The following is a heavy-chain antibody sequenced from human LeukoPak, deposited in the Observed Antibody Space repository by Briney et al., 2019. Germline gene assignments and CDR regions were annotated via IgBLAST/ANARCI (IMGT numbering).Heavy chain of an antibody. D-gene: IGHD3-22*01. V-gene: IGHV3-21*01. Sequence: VGSLRLSCAASGFTFSSYSMNWVRQAPGKGLEWVSSISSSSSYIYYADSVKGRFTISRDNAKNSLYLQMNSLRAEDTAVYYCARIFYYDSSGLNFDYWGQGTLVTVSS. J-gene: IGHJ4*02. CDR2: ISSSSSYI. CDR1: GFTFSSYS. CDR3: ARIFYYDSSGLNFDY.